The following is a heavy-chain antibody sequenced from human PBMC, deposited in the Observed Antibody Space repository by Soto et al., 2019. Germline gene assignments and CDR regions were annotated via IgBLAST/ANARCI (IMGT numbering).Heavy chain of an antibody. CDR1: GFTFSDYY. CDR3: ATNSGELLFYFQL. D-gene: IGHD1-26*01. V-gene: IGHV3-11*04. Sequence: LRLSCAASGFTFSDYYMSWIRQAPGKGLEWVSYISSRSSTIFYADSVKGRFTISRDNSRNSLFLQMNSLRAEDTAVYYCATNSGELLFYFQLWGQGTLVTVST. J-gene: IGHJ1*01. CDR2: ISSRSSTI.